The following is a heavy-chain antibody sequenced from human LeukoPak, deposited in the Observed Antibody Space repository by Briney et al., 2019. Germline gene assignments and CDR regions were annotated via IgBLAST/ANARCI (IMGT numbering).Heavy chain of an antibody. D-gene: IGHD3-10*01. J-gene: IGHJ4*02. CDR1: GFTFNSYG. CDR2: IRFDGSNK. Sequence: GGSLRLSCAASGFTFNSYGMHWVRQAPGKGLEWVAFIRFDGSNKYYADSVKGRFTISRDSSKNTLYLQMNSLRAEDTAVYYCAKTRFGEHTPDYWGQGTLVTVSS. CDR3: AKTRFGEHTPDY. V-gene: IGHV3-30*02.